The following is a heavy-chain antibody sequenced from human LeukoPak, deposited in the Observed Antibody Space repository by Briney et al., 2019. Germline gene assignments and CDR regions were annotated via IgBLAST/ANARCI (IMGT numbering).Heavy chain of an antibody. CDR3: ARTRVVVTAIEYFDY. V-gene: IGHV4-59*11. J-gene: IGHJ4*02. D-gene: IGHD2-21*02. CDR1: GGSISSHY. CDR2: IYYSGST. Sequence: SETLSLTCTVSGGSISSHYWSWIRQPPGKGLEWIGYIYYSGSTNYNPSLKSRVTISVDTSKNQFSLKLSSVTAADTAVYYCARTRVVVTAIEYFDYWGQGTLDTVSS.